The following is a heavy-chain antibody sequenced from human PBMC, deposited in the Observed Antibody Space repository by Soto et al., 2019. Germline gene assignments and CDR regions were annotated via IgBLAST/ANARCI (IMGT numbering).Heavy chain of an antibody. CDR1: GYTFTSYG. V-gene: IGHV1-18*01. J-gene: IGHJ4*02. CDR2: ISAYNGNT. Sequence: ASVKVSCKASGYTFTSYGISWVRQAPGQGLEWMGWISAYNGNTNYAQKLQGRVTMTTDTSTSTAYMELRSLRSDDTAVYYCARPDYYDSSGYYNYWGQGTLVTSPQ. D-gene: IGHD3-22*01. CDR3: ARPDYYDSSGYYNY.